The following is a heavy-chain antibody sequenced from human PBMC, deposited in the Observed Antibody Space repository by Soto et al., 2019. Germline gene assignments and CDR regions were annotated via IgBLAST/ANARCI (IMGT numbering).Heavy chain of an antibody. V-gene: IGHV4-30-4*01. CDR3: ARATQALYGDYGRFDY. CDR1: GGSISSGDYY. Sequence: QVQLQESGPGLVKPSQTLSLTCTVSGGSISSGDYYWSWIRQPPGKGLEWIGYIYYSGSTYYNPSLKSRVTISVDTSKNQFSLKLSSVTAADTAVYYCARATQALYGDYGRFDYWGQGTLVTVSS. CDR2: IYYSGST. D-gene: IGHD4-17*01. J-gene: IGHJ4*02.